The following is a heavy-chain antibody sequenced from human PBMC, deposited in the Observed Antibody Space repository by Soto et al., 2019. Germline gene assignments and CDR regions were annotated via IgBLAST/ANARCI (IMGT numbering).Heavy chain of an antibody. CDR1: GFTVSSNY. CDR3: ARESIVGSTNIFDY. CDR2: IYSGGST. Sequence: EVQLVESGGGLVQPGESLRLSCAASGFTVSSNYMSWVRQAPGKGLEWVSIIYSGGSTYYADSVKGRFTISRDNSKNTLYLQMNTLRPEDLVVYYGARESIVGSTNIFDYWRQGTLVTVSS. J-gene: IGHJ4*02. D-gene: IGHD1-26*01. V-gene: IGHV3-66*01.